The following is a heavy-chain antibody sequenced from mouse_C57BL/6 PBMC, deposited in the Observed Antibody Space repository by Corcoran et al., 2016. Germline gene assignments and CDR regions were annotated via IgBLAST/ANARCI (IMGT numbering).Heavy chain of an antibody. CDR1: GYTFTTYG. V-gene: IGHV9-3*01. J-gene: IGHJ3*01. Sequence: QIQLVQSGPELKKPGETVKISCKASGYTFTTYGMSWVKQAPGKGLKWMGWINTYSGVPTYADDFKGRFAFSLETSASTAYLQINNLKNEDTATYFCARSDDYPFACWGQGTLVTVSA. CDR3: ARSDDYPFAC. CDR2: INTYSGVP. D-gene: IGHD2-4*01.